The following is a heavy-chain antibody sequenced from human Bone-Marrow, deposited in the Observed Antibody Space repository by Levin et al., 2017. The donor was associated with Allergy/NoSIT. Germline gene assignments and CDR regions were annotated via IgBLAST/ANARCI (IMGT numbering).Heavy chain of an antibody. D-gene: IGHD2-15*01. V-gene: IGHV3-74*01. CDR2: INSDGSST. J-gene: IGHJ4*02. CDR1: GFTFSSYW. Sequence: PGESLKISCAASGFTFSSYWMHWVRQAPGKGLVWVSRINSDGSSTSDADSVKGRFTSSRDNTKNTLYLQMNSLRVEDTAVYYCARVLVVDEKSFGYWGQGTLVTVSS. CDR3: ARVLVVDEKSFGY.